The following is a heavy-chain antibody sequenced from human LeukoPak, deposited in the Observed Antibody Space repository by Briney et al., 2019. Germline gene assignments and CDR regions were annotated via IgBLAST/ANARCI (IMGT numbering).Heavy chain of an antibody. CDR1: EYSFTSYW. CDR3: ARHLDIAAAQRDDAFDI. J-gene: IGHJ3*02. CDR2: IYPGDSDI. V-gene: IGHV5-51*01. Sequence: GESLKISCKGSEYSFTSYWIGWVRQMPGKGLEWMGIIYPGDSDIRYSPSFQGQVTVSADKSISTAYLQWSSLKASDTAMYYCARHLDIAAAQRDDAFDIWGQGTMVTVSS. D-gene: IGHD6-13*01.